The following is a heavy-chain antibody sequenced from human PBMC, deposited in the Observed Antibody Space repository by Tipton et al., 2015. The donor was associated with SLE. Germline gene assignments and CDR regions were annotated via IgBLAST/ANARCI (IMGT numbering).Heavy chain of an antibody. D-gene: IGHD2-8*01. Sequence: TLSLTCAVYGGSFSDYSWSWIRQSPGKGLEWIGEINHSGSTNYNPSLKSRVTISIDTSKNQFSLRLSSVTAADPAVYYCARDCTTGVCYTTSFDYWGQGTLVTVSP. CDR3: ARDCTTGVCYTTSFDY. V-gene: IGHV4-34*01. J-gene: IGHJ4*02. CDR2: INHSGST. CDR1: GGSFSDYS.